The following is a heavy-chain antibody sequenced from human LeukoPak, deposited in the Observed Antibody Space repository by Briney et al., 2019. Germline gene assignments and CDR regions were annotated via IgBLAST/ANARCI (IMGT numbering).Heavy chain of an antibody. CDR2: IYPGDSDT. CDR1: GSSFTSYW. V-gene: IGHV5-51*01. D-gene: IGHD5-18*01. CDR3: ARHKCPGYSYGCNWFDP. J-gene: IGHJ5*02. Sequence: GGSLKISCKGSGSSFTSYWIGWVRQLPGKGLEWMGIIYPGDSDTRYSPSFQGQVTISADKSISTAYLQWSSLKASDTAMYYCARHKCPGYSYGCNWFDPWGQGTLVTVSS.